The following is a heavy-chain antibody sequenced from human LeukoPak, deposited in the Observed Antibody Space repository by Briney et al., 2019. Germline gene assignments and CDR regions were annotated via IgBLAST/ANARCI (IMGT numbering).Heavy chain of an antibody. CDR3: ARGRRWLPNRGAFDI. D-gene: IGHD5-24*01. V-gene: IGHV4-34*01. CDR2: INHSGST. Sequence: SETLSLTCAVYGGSLSGYYWSWIRQPPGKGLEWIGEINHSGSTNYNPSLKSRVTISVDTSKNQSSLKLSSVTAADTAVYYCARGRRWLPNRGAFDIWGQGTMVTVSS. CDR1: GGSLSGYY. J-gene: IGHJ3*02.